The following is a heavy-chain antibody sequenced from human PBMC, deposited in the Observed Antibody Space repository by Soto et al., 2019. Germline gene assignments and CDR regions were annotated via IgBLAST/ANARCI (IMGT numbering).Heavy chain of an antibody. D-gene: IGHD6-19*01. CDR2: VYWADDK. CDR3: AHRRIGVSQWNYGDFDY. CDR1: GFSLSTSGVG. Sequence: QITLKESGPTLVKPTQTLTLTCTFSGFSLSTSGVGVGWIRQPPGKALEWLVFVYWADDKRYSPSLRSRLTITKDTSKNQVVLTMTNVDPVDTATYFCAHRRIGVSQWNYGDFDYWGQGTLVTVSS. J-gene: IGHJ4*02. V-gene: IGHV2-5*02.